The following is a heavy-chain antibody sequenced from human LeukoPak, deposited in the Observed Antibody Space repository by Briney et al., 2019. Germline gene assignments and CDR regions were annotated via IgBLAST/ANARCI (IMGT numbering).Heavy chain of an antibody. J-gene: IGHJ4*02. D-gene: IGHD6-19*01. V-gene: IGHV4-39*01. Sequence: SETLSLTCTVSGGSISSSSYYWGWIRQPPGKGLEWIGSIYYSGSTYYNPSLKSRVTISVDTSENQFSLKLSSVTAADTAVYYCARSHYKPGIAVGGYFDYWGQGTLVTVSS. CDR1: GGSISSSSYY. CDR2: IYYSGST. CDR3: ARSHYKPGIAVGGYFDY.